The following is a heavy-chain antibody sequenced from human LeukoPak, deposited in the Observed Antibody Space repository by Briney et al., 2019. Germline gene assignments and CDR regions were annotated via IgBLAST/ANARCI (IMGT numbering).Heavy chain of an antibody. CDR1: GGSISSSSYY. J-gene: IGHJ4*02. CDR3: ATASYFGSGSYGYFDY. CDR2: IYSSGNT. Sequence: PSETLSLTCSVSGGSISSSSYYWGWIRQPPGKGLEWIGSIYSSGNTYYNPSLKSRVTISVDTSKYQFSLRLYSVTAADTAVYHCATASYFGSGSYGYFDYWGQGTLVTVSS. D-gene: IGHD3-10*01. V-gene: IGHV4-39*01.